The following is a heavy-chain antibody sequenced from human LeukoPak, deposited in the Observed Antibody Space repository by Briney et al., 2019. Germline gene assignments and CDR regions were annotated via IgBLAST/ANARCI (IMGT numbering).Heavy chain of an antibody. V-gene: IGHV3-23*01. D-gene: IGHD3-10*02. Sequence: GGSLRLSCAASGVTFSSYAMSWVRQTPGKGLEWVSAISNGGDSTYNADSVKGRFTISRDNAKNSLYLQMNSLRAEDTAVYYCAELGITMIGGVWGKGTTVTISS. J-gene: IGHJ6*04. CDR3: AELGITMIGGV. CDR1: GVTFSSYA. CDR2: ISNGGDST.